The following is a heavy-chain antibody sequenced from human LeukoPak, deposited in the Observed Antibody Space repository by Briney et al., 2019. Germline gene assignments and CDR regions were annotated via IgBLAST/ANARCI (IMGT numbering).Heavy chain of an antibody. CDR2: INDSGRRT. V-gene: IGHV3-23*01. Sequence: GSLRLSCAASGFIFSTYRMSWVRQAPGKGLEWVSLINDSGRRTYYADSVKGRFTVSRDNSKYTLYLQMNSLRVEDTAVYYCASSTYNYGYALDVWGQGTTVTVSS. D-gene: IGHD5-24*01. CDR3: ASSTYNYGYALDV. CDR1: GFIFSTYR. J-gene: IGHJ6*02.